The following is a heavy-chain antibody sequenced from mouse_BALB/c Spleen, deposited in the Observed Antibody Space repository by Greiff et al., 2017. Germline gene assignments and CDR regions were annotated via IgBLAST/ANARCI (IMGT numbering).Heavy chain of an antibody. CDR2: IRSKSNNYAT. D-gene: IGHD3-2*02. CDR1: GFTFNTYA. CDR3: VRQAGAMDY. J-gene: IGHJ4*01. V-gene: IGHV10-1*02. Sequence: EVKVVESGGGLVQPKGSLKLSCAASGFTFNTYAMNWVRQAPGKGLEWVARIRSKSNNYATYYADSVKDRFTISRDDSQSMLYLQMNNLKTEDTAMYYCVRQAGAMDYWGQGTSVTVSS.